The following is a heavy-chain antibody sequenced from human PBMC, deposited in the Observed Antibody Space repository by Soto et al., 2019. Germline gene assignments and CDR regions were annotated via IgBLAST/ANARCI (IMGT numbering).Heavy chain of an antibody. J-gene: IGHJ6*02. CDR1: GFTFSSYS. CDR2: ISSSSSTI. Sequence: TGGSLRLSCAASGFTFSSYSMNWVRQAPGKGLEWVSYISSSSSTIYYADSVKGRFTISRDNAKNSLYLQMNSLRDEDTAVYYCAREEAYSIYYYGMDVWGQGTTVTVS. D-gene: IGHD4-4*01. CDR3: AREEAYSIYYYGMDV. V-gene: IGHV3-48*02.